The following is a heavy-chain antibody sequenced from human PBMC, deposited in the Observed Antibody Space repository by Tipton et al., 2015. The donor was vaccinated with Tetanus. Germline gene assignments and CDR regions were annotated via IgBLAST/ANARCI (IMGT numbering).Heavy chain of an antibody. V-gene: IGHV4-39*01. D-gene: IGHD2-2*01. CDR1: GGSISSSSHY. Sequence: TLSLTCTVSGGSISSSSHYWAWIRQPPGKGLEWIGSIYYTGSTYYNPSLKSRIAISIDTSGSQFSLKVHSVTAADTAFYYCTRHVVEAVPRWFDPWGQGILVTVSS. CDR2: IYYTGST. J-gene: IGHJ5*02. CDR3: TRHVVEAVPRWFDP.